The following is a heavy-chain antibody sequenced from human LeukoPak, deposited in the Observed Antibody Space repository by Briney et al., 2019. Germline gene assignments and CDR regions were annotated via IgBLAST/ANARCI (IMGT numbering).Heavy chain of an antibody. J-gene: IGHJ4*02. D-gene: IGHD3-10*01. CDR2: IWYDASRQ. CDR1: GFTFSSYE. CDR3: ARDRSFGSADD. Sequence: GGSLRLSCAASGFTFSSYEMNWVRQAPGKGLEWVAGIWYDASRQDYADAVKGRFIISRDSSTLYLQMNSLRAEDTAVYYCARDRSFGSADDWGQGTLVTVSS. V-gene: IGHV3-33*08.